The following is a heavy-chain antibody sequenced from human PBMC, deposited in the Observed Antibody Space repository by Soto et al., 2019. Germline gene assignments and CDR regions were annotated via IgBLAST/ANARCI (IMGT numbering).Heavy chain of an antibody. CDR2: IGTAGDT. Sequence: GGSLRLSCAASGFTFSYYDMHWVRQATGKGLEWVSAIGTAGDTYYPGSVKGRLTISRENAKNSLYLQMNSLRAEDTAVYYCARAPLSIADNYYYYMDVWGKGTTVTVSS. CDR3: ARAPLSIADNYYYYMDV. CDR1: GFTFSYYD. V-gene: IGHV3-13*01. J-gene: IGHJ6*03. D-gene: IGHD6-6*01.